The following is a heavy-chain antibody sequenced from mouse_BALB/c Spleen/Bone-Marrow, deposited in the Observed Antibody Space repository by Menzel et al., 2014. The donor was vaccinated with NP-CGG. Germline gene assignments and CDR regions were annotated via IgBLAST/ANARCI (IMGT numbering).Heavy chain of an antibody. CDR1: GYTFTSYW. Sequence: VQLKQSGTILARPGVSVKMSCKASGYTFTSYWMHWVKQRPGQGLEWIGAIYPGNTDTNYNQKFKGKAKLTAVTSTSTAYMELSSLTNADSAVYYCTSRVITTGGFDYWGQGTTLTVSS. V-gene: IGHV1-5*01. CDR2: IYPGNTDT. J-gene: IGHJ2*01. D-gene: IGHD2-4*01. CDR3: TSRVITTGGFDY.